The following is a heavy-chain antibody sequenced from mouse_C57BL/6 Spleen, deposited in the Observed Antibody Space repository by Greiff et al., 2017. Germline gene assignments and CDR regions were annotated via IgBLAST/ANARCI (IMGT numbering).Heavy chain of an antibody. V-gene: IGHV8-12*01. CDR2: IYWDDDK. CDR1: GFSLSTSGMG. J-gene: IGHJ3*01. Sequence: QVTLKVSGPGILQSSQTLSMTCSFSGFSLSTSGMGVSWIRQPSGKGLEWLAHIYWDDDKRYHPSLKCRLTISKDTSRNQVFLKITSVDTADTATYYCAYGSSLSWFAYWGQGTLVTVSA. D-gene: IGHD1-1*01. CDR3: AYGSSLSWFAY.